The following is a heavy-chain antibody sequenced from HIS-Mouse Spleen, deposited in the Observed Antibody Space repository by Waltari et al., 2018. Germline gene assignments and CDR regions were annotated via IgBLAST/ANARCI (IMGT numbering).Heavy chain of an antibody. CDR1: GFTFSSYA. CDR3: AKDRSQRYSSSWYY. J-gene: IGHJ4*02. V-gene: IGHV3-23*01. CDR2: ISGSGGST. Sequence: EVQLLESGGGLVQPGGSLSLSCAASGFTFSSYAMRWVRQAPGKGLEWVSAISGSGGSTYYADSVKGRFTISRDNSKNTLYLQMNSLRAEDTAVYYCAKDRSQRYSSSWYYWGQGTLVTVSS. D-gene: IGHD6-13*01.